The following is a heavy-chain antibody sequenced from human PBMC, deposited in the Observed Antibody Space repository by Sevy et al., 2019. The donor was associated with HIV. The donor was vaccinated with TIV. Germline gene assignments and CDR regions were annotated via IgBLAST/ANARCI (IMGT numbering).Heavy chain of an antibody. CDR3: ALERLSSAVAEYFHN. D-gene: IGHD1-1*01. Sequence: GGSLRLSCAASGFPFSSYAMSWVRQAPGRGLEWVATISFDGSNEHYADSVKGRFTISRDNSKNSLFLQMNSLRADDSAVYYCALERLSSAVAEYFHNWGQGTLVTVSS. CDR1: GFPFSSYA. CDR2: ISFDGSNE. V-gene: IGHV3-30-3*01. J-gene: IGHJ1*01.